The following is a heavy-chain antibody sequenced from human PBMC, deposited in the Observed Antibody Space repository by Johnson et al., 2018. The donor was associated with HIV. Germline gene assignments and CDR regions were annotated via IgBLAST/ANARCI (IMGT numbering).Heavy chain of an antibody. CDR2: ISYDGSNK. V-gene: IGHV3-30*18. Sequence: QVQLVEPGGGVVQPGRSLRLSRATSGFTFSDYGLHWVRPAPGKGLEWVAVISYDGSNKYYSDFVKGRFTSSRDNSKNALYLRMNSLRAEDTAVYYCAKDRGIQWALPADAFDVWGQGTMVTVSS. CDR1: GFTFSDYG. D-gene: IGHD6-13*01. J-gene: IGHJ3*01. CDR3: AKDRGIQWALPADAFDV.